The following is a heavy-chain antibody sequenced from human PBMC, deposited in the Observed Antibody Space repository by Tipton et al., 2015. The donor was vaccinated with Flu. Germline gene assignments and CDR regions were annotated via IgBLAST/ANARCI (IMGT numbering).Heavy chain of an antibody. D-gene: IGHD4-23*01. CDR3: ATEYRGGGNRYYFDY. CDR1: GGSFSGDY. CDR2: VNHSGSS. Sequence: TLSLTCVVYGGSFSGDYCSWIRQPPGKGLEWIGEVNHSGSSNYNPSLKSRVTISVDTSKNQFSLKLDSVTAADTAVYYCATEYRGGGNRYYFDYWGQGTLVTVSS. J-gene: IGHJ4*02. V-gene: IGHV4-34*01.